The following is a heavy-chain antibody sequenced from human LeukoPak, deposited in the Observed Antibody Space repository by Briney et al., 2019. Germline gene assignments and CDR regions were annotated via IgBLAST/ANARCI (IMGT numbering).Heavy chain of an antibody. V-gene: IGHV3-23*01. J-gene: IGHJ4*02. Sequence: PGGSLRLSCAASGLTVSSNYMSWVRQAPGKGLEWVSAISGSGGSTYYADSVKGRFTISRDNSKNTLYLQMNSLRAEDTAVYYCAKSARNYDILTGYYYRSGHIDYWGQGTLVTVSS. CDR1: GLTVSSNY. CDR2: ISGSGGST. CDR3: AKSARNYDILTGYYYRSGHIDY. D-gene: IGHD3-9*01.